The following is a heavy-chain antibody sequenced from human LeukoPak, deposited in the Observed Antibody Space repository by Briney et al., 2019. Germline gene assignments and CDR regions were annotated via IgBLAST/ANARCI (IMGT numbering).Heavy chain of an antibody. CDR2: IYSSGST. Sequence: PSETLSLTCTVSGASINSVNYYWTWVRQPAGKGLEWIGRIYSSGSTSYNPSLKSRVTISLNMSKHQFSLQLSSVTAADTAVYCCAQLRSFYFDPWGRGTLVIVSS. J-gene: IGHJ5*02. CDR1: GASINSVNYY. CDR3: AQLRSFYFDP. D-gene: IGHD4-17*01. V-gene: IGHV4-61*02.